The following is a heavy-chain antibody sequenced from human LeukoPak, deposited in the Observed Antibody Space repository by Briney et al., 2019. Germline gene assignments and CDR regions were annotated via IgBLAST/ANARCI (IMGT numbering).Heavy chain of an antibody. Sequence: GRSLRLSCAASGFTFSSYGMHWVRQAPGKGLEWVAVISYDGSNKYYADSVKGRFTISRDNSKNTLYLQMNSLRAEDTAVYYCAKALFEAAGTFDYWGQGTLVTVSS. J-gene: IGHJ4*02. CDR1: GFTFSSYG. D-gene: IGHD6-13*01. CDR3: AKALFEAAGTFDY. V-gene: IGHV3-30*18. CDR2: ISYDGSNK.